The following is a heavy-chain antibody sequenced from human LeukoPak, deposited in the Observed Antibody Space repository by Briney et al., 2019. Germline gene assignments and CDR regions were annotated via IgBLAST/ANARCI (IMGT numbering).Heavy chain of an antibody. CDR1: GYTLSNHA. CDR2: IYPRDGST. J-gene: IGHJ4*02. CDR3: ARDQEAFDY. V-gene: IGHV1-46*01. Sequence: ASVKVSCKGSGYTLSNHAFSWVRQAPGQGLEWMGMIYPRDGSTSYAQKFQGRVTVTRDTSTSTVHMELSGLRSEDTAVYYCARDQEAFDYWGQGTLVTVSS.